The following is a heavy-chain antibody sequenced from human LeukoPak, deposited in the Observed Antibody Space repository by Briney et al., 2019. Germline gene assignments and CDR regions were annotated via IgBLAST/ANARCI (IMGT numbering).Heavy chain of an antibody. Sequence: SVKVSCKASEGTFSSYAISWVRQAPGQGLEWMGGIIPIFGTANYAQKFQGRVTITADESTSTAYMELSSLRSEDTAVYYCARHGRCMVRGVCNDCWGQGTLVTVSS. V-gene: IGHV1-69*13. CDR1: EGTFSSYA. CDR2: IIPIFGTA. CDR3: ARHGRCMVRGVCNDC. J-gene: IGHJ4*02. D-gene: IGHD3-10*01.